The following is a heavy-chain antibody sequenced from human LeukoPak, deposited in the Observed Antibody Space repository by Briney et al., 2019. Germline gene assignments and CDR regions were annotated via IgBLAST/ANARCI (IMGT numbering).Heavy chain of an antibody. CDR1: GGSFSGYY. D-gene: IGHD3-3*01. J-gene: IGHJ5*02. V-gene: IGHV4-34*01. Sequence: SETLSLTCAVYGGSFSGYYWSWIRQPPGKGLEWIGEINHSGSTNYNPSLKSRVTISVDTSKNQFSLKLSSVTAADTAVYYCARHDFWSGYYANWFDPWGQGTLVTVSS. CDR3: ARHDFWSGYYANWFDP. CDR2: INHSGST.